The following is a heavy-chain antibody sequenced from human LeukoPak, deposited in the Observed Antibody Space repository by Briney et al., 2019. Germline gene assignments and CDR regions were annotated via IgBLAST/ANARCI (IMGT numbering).Heavy chain of an antibody. J-gene: IGHJ6*02. CDR1: GGSISSYY. V-gene: IGHV4-59*01. Sequence: SETLSLTCTVSGGSISSYYWSWIRQPPGKGLEWIGYIYYSGSTNCNPSLKSRVTISVDTSKNQFSLKLSSVTAADTAVYYCARGNFQQDYDFWSGYYDYYYYGMDVWGQGTTVTVSS. CDR3: ARGNFQQDYDFWSGYYDYYYYGMDV. CDR2: IYYSGST. D-gene: IGHD3-3*01.